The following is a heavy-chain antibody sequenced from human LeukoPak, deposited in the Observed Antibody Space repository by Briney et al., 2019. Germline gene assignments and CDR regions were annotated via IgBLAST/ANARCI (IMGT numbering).Heavy chain of an antibody. V-gene: IGHV3-33*01. J-gene: IGHJ4*02. CDR2: IWYDGSNK. CDR1: GFTFSSYG. Sequence: GGSLRLSCAASGFTFSSYGMHWVRQAPGKGLEWVAVIWYDGSNKYYADSVKGRSTISRDNSKNTLYLQMNSLRAEDTAVYYCAREGIVGATMGFDYWGQGTLVTVSS. D-gene: IGHD1-26*01. CDR3: AREGIVGATMGFDY.